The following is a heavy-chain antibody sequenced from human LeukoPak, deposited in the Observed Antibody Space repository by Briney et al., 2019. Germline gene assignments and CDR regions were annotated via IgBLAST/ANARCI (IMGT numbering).Heavy chain of an antibody. CDR1: GSSISSHY. J-gene: IGHJ4*02. CDR2: IYTSGST. Sequence: SETLSLTCTVSGSSISSHYWSWIRQPAGKGLEWIGRIYTSGSTNYNPSLKSRVTMSADTFRNEISLKLSSVTAADTAVYYCASGASLDYWGQGTLVTVAP. CDR3: ASGASLDY. V-gene: IGHV4-4*07.